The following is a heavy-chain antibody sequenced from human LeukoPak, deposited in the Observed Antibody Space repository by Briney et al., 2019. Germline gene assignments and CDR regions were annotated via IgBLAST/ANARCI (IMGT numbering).Heavy chain of an antibody. Sequence: SETLSLTCTVSGGSISSYYWSWIRQPPGKGLEWIGYIYYSGSTNYNPSLKSRATISVDTSKNQFSLKLSSVTAADTAVYYCARERRSGSSFQLASQWGQGTLVTVSS. CDR2: IYYSGST. CDR3: ARERRSGSSFQLASQ. D-gene: IGHD1-26*01. CDR1: GGSISSYY. J-gene: IGHJ4*02. V-gene: IGHV4-59*12.